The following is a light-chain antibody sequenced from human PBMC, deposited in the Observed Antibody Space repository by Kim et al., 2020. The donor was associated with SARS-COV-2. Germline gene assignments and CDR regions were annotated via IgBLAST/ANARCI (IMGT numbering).Light chain of an antibody. CDR1: SNNFGNQG. Sequence: QAGLTQPPSVSKGLRQTATLTCTGNSNNFGNQGAAWLQQHQGHPPKLLSYRNNNRPSGISERLSASRSGNTASLTITGRQAEDEAGYYCSAWDSSLSAWVFGRGTKLTVL. J-gene: IGLJ3*02. CDR2: RNN. V-gene: IGLV10-54*01. CDR3: SAWDSSLSAWV.